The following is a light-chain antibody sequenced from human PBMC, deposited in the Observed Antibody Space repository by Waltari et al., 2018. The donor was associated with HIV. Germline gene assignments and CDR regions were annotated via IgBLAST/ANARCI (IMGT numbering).Light chain of an antibody. V-gene: IGLV1-47*01. Sequence: QSVLTQPPSPSGPPGQRVPISFSATRSTLGSNSVYCYQQLPGTTPNLLISSNNQRPSGVPDRFSGSKSGTSASLAISGLRSEDEADYYCAAWDASLSGNWVFGGGTKLTVL. CDR1: RSTLGSNS. J-gene: IGLJ3*02. CDR2: SNN. CDR3: AAWDASLSGNWV.